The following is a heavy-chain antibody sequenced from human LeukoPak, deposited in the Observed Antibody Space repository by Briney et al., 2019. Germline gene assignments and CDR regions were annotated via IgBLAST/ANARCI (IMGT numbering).Heavy chain of an antibody. D-gene: IGHD3-10*01. CDR3: ARARFYGSGRYYFDY. Sequence: ASVKVSCKASGYTFTSYGISWLLQAPGQGVEWLVWISSYNGNTNYAQKLQGRVTMATDTSTSTAYMELRSLRSDDTAVYYCARARFYGSGRYYFDYWGQGTLVTVSS. CDR2: ISSYNGNT. CDR1: GYTFTSYG. J-gene: IGHJ4*02. V-gene: IGHV1-18*01.